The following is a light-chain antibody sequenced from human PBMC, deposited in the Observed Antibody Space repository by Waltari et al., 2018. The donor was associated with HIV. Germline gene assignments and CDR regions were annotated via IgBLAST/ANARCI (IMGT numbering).Light chain of an antibody. CDR2: SNN. V-gene: IGLV1-44*01. Sequence: QSVLTQPPSASGTPGQGVTISCSGSISNIGSNAVNWYRQPPGTAPKVLIYSNNQRPSWVPDRFSCSKSGTSAYLAISGLQSEDDADYYCAAWDDSLNGLLFGGGTKLTVL. J-gene: IGLJ2*01. CDR3: AAWDDSLNGLL. CDR1: ISNIGSNA.